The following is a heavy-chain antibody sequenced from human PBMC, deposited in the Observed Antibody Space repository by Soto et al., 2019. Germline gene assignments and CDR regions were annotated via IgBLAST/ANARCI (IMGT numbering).Heavy chain of an antibody. CDR2: INHSGST. J-gene: IGHJ6*02. V-gene: IGHV4-34*01. D-gene: IGHD3-10*01. CDR3: ARGPAYYYGSGSYYNGYYYYGMDV. Sequence: SEALSLTCAVYGGSFSGYYWSWIRQPPGKGLEWIGEINHSGSTNYNPSLKSRVTISVDTSKNQFSPKLSSVTAADTAVYYCARGPAYYYGSGSYYNGYYYYGMDVWGQGTTVTVSS. CDR1: GGSFSGYY.